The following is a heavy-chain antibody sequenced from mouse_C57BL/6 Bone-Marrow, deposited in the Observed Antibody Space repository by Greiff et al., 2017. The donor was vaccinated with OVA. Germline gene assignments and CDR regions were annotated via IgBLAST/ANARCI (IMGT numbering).Heavy chain of an antibody. CDR2: SRNKANDYTT. V-gene: IGHV7-1*01. J-gene: IGHJ1*03. CDR1: GFTFSDFY. CDR3: ARDASDGYSFYWYFDV. Sequence: EVQRVESGGGLVQSGRSLRLSCATSGFTFSDFYMEWVRPAPGTGLAWIAASRNKANDYTTEYSASVKGRFIVSRDTSQSILYLQMNALRAEDTAIYYCARDASDGYSFYWYFDVWGTGTTVTVSS. D-gene: IGHD2-3*01.